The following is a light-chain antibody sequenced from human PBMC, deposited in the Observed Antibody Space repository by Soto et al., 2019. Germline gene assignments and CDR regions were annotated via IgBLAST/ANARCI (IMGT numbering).Light chain of an antibody. CDR1: RGVSSD. CDR3: LQHSGTSPKT. CDR2: GAS. Sequence: EIVMTQSPVTLSVSPGERVTLSCRASRGVSSDLAWYQQKPGQAPRLLIYGASNRATGIPDRFSGSGSGTDFTLNITRLEPEDSAVYYCLQHSGTSPKTFGQGTKVDIK. V-gene: IGKV3D-11*01. J-gene: IGKJ1*01.